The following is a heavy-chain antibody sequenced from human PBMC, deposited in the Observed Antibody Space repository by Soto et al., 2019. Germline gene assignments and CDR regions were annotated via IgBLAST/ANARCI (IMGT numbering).Heavy chain of an antibody. CDR2: INPNSGGT. CDR3: ARSRYRGYSSGWYDY. CDR1: GYTFTGYY. V-gene: IGHV1-2*04. Sequence: ASVKVSCKASGYTFTGYYMHWVRQAPGQGLEWMGWINPNSGGTNYAQKFQGWVTMTRDTSISTAYMELSRLRSDDTAVYYCARSRYRGYSSGWYDYWGQGILVTVSS. D-gene: IGHD6-19*01. J-gene: IGHJ4*02.